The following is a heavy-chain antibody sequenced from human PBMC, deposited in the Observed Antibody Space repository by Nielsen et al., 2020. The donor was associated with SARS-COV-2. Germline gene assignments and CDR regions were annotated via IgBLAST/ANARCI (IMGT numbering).Heavy chain of an antibody. D-gene: IGHD3-16*01. V-gene: IGHV4-31*03. CDR1: GGSISSSSYY. CDR3: ARSSAGEYSRHYYYGMDV. J-gene: IGHJ6*02. CDR2: IYYSGST. Sequence: SETLSLTCTVSGGSISSSSYYWSWIRQHPGKGLEWIGYIYYSGSTYYNPSLKSRVTISVDTSKNQFSLKLSSVTAADTAVYYCARSSAGEYSRHYYYGMDVWGQGTTVTVSS.